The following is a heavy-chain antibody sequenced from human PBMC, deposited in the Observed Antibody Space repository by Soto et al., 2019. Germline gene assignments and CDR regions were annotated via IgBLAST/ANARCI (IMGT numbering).Heavy chain of an antibody. CDR2: IIPIFGTA. J-gene: IGHJ6*02. D-gene: IGHD4-17*01. V-gene: IGHV1-69*13. CDR1: GGTFSSYA. Sequence: GASVKVSCKASGGTFSSYAISWVRQAPGQGLEWMGGIIPIFGTANYAQKFQGRVTITADESTSTAYMELSSLRSEDTAVYYCASHYGDYGRNYYYYGMDVWGQGTTVTVSS. CDR3: ASHYGDYGRNYYYYGMDV.